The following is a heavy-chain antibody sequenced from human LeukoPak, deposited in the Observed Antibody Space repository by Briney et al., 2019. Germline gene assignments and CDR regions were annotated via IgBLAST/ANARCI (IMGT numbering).Heavy chain of an antibody. CDR3: TTHSVTVSGTHF. V-gene: IGHV3-15*07. J-gene: IGHJ4*01. CDR2: IKSHTNGGTS. D-gene: IGHD6-19*01. Sequence: PGGSLRLPCVASGFTFSNAWMTWVRQSPGMGLEWVGRIKSHTNGGTSEYAAPVKGRFTISREDSKNTLYLQMNSLKSEDTAMYYCTTHSVTVSGTHFWGQGALVTVSS. CDR1: GFTFSNAW.